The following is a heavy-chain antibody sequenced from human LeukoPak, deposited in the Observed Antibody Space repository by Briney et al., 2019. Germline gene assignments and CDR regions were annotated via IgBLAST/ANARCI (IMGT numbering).Heavy chain of an antibody. CDR1: GFSFGDYS. Sequence: GGSLRLSCAASGFSFGDYSMHWVRQRPGKGLEWVSLVSWVGGSVYYADSVRGRFTISRDNMKDSLFLQMKSLRTEDTAFYFCARDRGGNTAGFDSWGQGTLVTVSS. V-gene: IGHV3-43*01. D-gene: IGHD4-23*01. CDR3: ARDRGGNTAGFDS. J-gene: IGHJ4*02. CDR2: VSWVGGSV.